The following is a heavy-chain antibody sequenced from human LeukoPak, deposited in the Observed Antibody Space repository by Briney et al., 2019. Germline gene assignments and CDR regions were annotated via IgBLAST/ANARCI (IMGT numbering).Heavy chain of an antibody. Sequence: GGSLRLSCAAPGFTFSSYSMNWVRQAPGKGLEWVSSISSSSSYIYYADSVKGRFTISRDNAKNSLYLQMNSLRAEDTAVYYCARDQGYYDSSGYSPGADYWGQGTLVSVSS. CDR1: GFTFSSYS. CDR2: ISSSSSYI. CDR3: ARDQGYYDSSGYSPGADY. J-gene: IGHJ4*02. V-gene: IGHV3-21*01. D-gene: IGHD3-22*01.